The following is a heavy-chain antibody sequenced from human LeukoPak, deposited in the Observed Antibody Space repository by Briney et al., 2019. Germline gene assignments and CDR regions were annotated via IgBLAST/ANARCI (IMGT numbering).Heavy chain of an antibody. V-gene: IGHV3-48*03. CDR2: ISSSGSTI. Sequence: GGSLRLSCAASGFTFSSYEVNWVRQAPGKGLEWVSYISSSGSTIYYADSVKGRFTISRDNAKNSLYLQMNSLRAEDTAVYYCAREGSSSWASGDAFDIWGQGTMVTVSS. CDR3: AREGSSSWASGDAFDI. J-gene: IGHJ3*02. CDR1: GFTFSSYE. D-gene: IGHD1-26*01.